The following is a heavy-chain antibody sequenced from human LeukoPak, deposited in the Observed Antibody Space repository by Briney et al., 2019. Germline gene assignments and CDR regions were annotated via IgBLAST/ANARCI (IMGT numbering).Heavy chain of an antibody. D-gene: IGHD1-26*01. CDR1: GFTLRRYG. Sequence: GGSLRLFCTASGFTLRRYGMHLLRQAPGQGLEWVAVIAYDGSNKYSADSLKGQGRFTISRDNSKNTLYLQMNSLRAEDTAVYYCAKDQNSGSYPDAFDIWGQGTMVTVSS. CDR2: IAYDGSNK. J-gene: IGHJ3*02. V-gene: IGHV3-30*18. CDR3: AKDQNSGSYPDAFDI.